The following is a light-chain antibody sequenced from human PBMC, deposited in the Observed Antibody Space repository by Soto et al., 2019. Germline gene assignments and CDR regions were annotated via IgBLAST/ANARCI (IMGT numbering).Light chain of an antibody. CDR3: QQYDILPPT. V-gene: IGKV1-33*01. Sequence: DIQMTQSPSSLSASVGDRVTITCQASQGINNYLVWYQQKPGRAPKLLIYDSSKLETGVPSRFSGGASGTDFTFTISGLQPEDDATYYCQQYDILPPTFGQGTKLEIK. CDR1: QGINNY. J-gene: IGKJ2*01. CDR2: DSS.